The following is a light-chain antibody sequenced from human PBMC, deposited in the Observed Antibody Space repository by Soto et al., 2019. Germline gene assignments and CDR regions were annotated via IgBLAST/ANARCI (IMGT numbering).Light chain of an antibody. CDR1: SSDVGGYKY. J-gene: IGLJ1*01. CDR3: SSYAGSNTYV. Sequence: QSVLTQPPSASGSPGQSVSISCTGTSSDVGGYKYVSWFQHHPGKAPKLMIYEVNKRPSGVPDRFSGSKSGNTASLTVSGLQAEDEADYYCSSYAGSNTYVFGTGTKLTVL. CDR2: EVN. V-gene: IGLV2-8*01.